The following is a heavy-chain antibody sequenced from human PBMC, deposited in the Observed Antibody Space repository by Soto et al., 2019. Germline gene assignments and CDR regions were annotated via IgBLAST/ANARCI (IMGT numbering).Heavy chain of an antibody. Sequence: PGGSLRLSCAASGFIFSDYYMTWIRQAPGTGQEWLSCSSNRDRSTYYADSVKDRFVVSKDNAKNLVYLQMNSLRAEDTAVYFCARAWKIEKFGVISMSKGLDVWGQGTTVTVSS. CDR2: SSNRDRST. D-gene: IGHD3-3*01. CDR3: ARAWKIEKFGVISMSKGLDV. V-gene: IGHV3-11*01. CDR1: GFIFSDYY. J-gene: IGHJ6*02.